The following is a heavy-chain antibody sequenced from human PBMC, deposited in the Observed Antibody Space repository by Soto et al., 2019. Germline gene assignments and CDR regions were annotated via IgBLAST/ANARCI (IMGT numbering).Heavy chain of an antibody. CDR3: ARLVYDTRLNYMYFDF. CDR2: IFHDGTA. Sequence: PSETLSLTCAVSGVSISSGNWWTWVRQSPQRGLEYIGEIFHDGTANYYPSFERRVAISVDTSKDQFPLKLTSVTAADTAIYFCARLVYDTRLNYMYFDFWGQGTLASVSS. J-gene: IGHJ4*02. V-gene: IGHV4-4*02. CDR1: GVSISSGNW. D-gene: IGHD3-10*01.